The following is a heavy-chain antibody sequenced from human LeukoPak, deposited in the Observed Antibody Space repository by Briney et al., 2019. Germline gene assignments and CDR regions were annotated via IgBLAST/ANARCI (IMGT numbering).Heavy chain of an antibody. CDR2: ISGSGGST. D-gene: IGHD3-22*01. CDR1: GFTFSSYG. J-gene: IGHJ4*02. V-gene: IGHV3-23*01. Sequence: GGTLRLSCAASGFTFSSYGMSWVRQAPGKGLEWVSAISGSGGSTYYADSVKGRFTISRDNSKNTLYLQMNSLRAEDTAVYYCAKDKYYYDSSGYPGPFDYWGQGTLVTVSS. CDR3: AKDKYYYDSSGYPGPFDY.